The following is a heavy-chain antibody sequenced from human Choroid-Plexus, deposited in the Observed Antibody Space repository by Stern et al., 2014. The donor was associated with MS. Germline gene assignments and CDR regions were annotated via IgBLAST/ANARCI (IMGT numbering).Heavy chain of an antibody. D-gene: IGHD2/OR15-2a*01. Sequence: VQLVESGGGVVQPGRPLRLSCVASGFTFGSCAMPWVRQAPGKGPECVAGVSYDGSNKYYADSVKGRFTISRDNSQNTLYMQMSSLRPEDTAVYYCAKDLQYLTYFFDHWGQGSLVTVSS. CDR1: GFTFGSCA. J-gene: IGHJ5*02. CDR3: AKDLQYLTYFFDH. CDR2: VSYDGSNK. V-gene: IGHV3-30*18.